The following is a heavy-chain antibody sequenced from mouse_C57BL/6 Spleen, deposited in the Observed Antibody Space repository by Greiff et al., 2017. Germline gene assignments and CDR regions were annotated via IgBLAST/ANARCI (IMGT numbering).Heavy chain of an antibody. V-gene: IGHV1-15*01. J-gene: IGHJ2*01. CDR1: GYTFTDYE. Sequence: QVQLQQSGAELVRPGASVTLSCKASGYTFTDYEMHWVKQTPVHGLEWIGAIDPETGGTAYNQKFKGKAILTADKTSSTAYMELRSLTSEDSAVYYCTSYYDCDEVFDYWGQGTTLTVSS. CDR3: TSYYDCDEVFDY. D-gene: IGHD2-4*01. CDR2: IDPETGGT.